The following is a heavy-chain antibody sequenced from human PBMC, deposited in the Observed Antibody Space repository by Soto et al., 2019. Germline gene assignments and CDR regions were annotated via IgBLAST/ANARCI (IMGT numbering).Heavy chain of an antibody. CDR3: ARAHIAARFPRGALDD. D-gene: IGHD6-6*01. J-gene: IGHJ4*02. CDR2: ISYDGSNK. V-gene: IGHV3-30-3*01. Sequence: QGKLVESVGGVVQPGRSRRLACAASGVTFISYAMHWVRQAPGKVLEWVAVISYDGSNKYYADSVKGRVTISRDNSKNTRYLQMDSLRAEAKAVYYCARAHIAARFPRGALDDWGQGTLVTVSS. CDR1: GVTFISYA.